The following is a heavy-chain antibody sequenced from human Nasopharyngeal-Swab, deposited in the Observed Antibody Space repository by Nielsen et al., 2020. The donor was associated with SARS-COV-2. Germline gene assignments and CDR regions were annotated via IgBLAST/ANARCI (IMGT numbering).Heavy chain of an antibody. V-gene: IGHV1-46*01. J-gene: IGHJ6*03. CDR2: INPTGGST. D-gene: IGHD3-3*01. CDR3: ARSGRITIFGVFINYYYYMDV. Sequence: SVRQAPGQGLEWMVIINPTGGSTSYAQKFQDRVTMTRDTSTSTVYMELSSLRSEDTAVYYCARSGRITIFGVFINYYYYMDVWGKGTTVTVSS.